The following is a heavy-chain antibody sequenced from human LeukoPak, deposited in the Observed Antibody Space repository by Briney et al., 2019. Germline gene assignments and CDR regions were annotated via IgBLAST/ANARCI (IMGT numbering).Heavy chain of an antibody. CDR2: IYHSGST. CDR3: ARVSSSSSSPSSW. J-gene: IGHJ1*01. CDR1: GGSISSGGYY. V-gene: IGHV4-30-2*01. D-gene: IGHD6-6*01. Sequence: SETLSLTCTVSGGSISSGGYYWSWIRQPPGKGLEWIGYIYHSGSTYYNPSLKSRVTISVDRSKNQFSLKLSSVTAADTAVYYCARVSSSSSSPSSWWGQGTLVTVSS.